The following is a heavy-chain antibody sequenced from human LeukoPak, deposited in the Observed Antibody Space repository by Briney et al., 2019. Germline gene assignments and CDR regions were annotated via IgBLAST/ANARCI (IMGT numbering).Heavy chain of an antibody. J-gene: IGHJ4*02. Sequence: GGSLRLSCAPSAFTFSSHWMHWVRQAPGKGLVWVSRIISDGSSISYADSVKGRFTISRDNAKNTLYLQMNSLRAEDTAVYYCARGHVAGTDRHWDYWGQGALVTVSS. CDR2: IISDGSSI. CDR1: AFTFSSHW. D-gene: IGHD6-19*01. V-gene: IGHV3-74*01. CDR3: ARGHVAGTDRHWDY.